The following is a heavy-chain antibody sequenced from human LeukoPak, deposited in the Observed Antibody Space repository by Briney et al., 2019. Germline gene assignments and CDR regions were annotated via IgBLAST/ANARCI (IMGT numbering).Heavy chain of an antibody. V-gene: IGHV3-13*01. Sequence: GSLRLSCVASAFTLTGYSMHWVRQATGKGLEWVSGIGTAGEIYYPGSVKGRFTISRENAKNSLYLQMNSLRAGDTAVYYCARAAYSSTWYSRYFDLWGRGTLVTVSS. CDR2: IGTAGEI. CDR1: AFTLTGYS. CDR3: ARAAYSSTWYSRYFDL. D-gene: IGHD6-13*01. J-gene: IGHJ2*01.